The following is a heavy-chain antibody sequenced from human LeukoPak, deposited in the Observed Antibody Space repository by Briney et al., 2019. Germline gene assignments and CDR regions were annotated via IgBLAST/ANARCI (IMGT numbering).Heavy chain of an antibody. J-gene: IGHJ4*02. CDR3: AKPKSEYSSGWYSYYFDY. D-gene: IGHD6-19*01. CDR2: ISGSGGST. CDR1: GFTFSSYA. Sequence: GGSLRLSCAASGFTFSSYAMSWVRQAPGKGLEWVSAISGSGGSTYYADSVKGRFTISRDNSKNTLYLQMNSLRAEDTAVYYCAKPKSEYSSGWYSYYFDYWGQGTLVTVSS. V-gene: IGHV3-23*01.